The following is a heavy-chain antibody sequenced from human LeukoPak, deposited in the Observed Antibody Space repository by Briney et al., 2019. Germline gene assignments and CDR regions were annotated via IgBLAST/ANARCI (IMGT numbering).Heavy chain of an antibody. J-gene: IGHJ4*02. CDR2: ISSSSSYI. CDR1: GFTFGDYA. Sequence: PGGSLRLSCTTSGFTFGDYAMNWVRQAPGKGLEWVSSISSSSSYIYYADSVKGRFTISRDNAKNSLYLQMNSLRAEDTAVYYCASRDSSEFDYWGQGTLVTVSS. CDR3: ASRDSSEFDY. D-gene: IGHD6-19*01. V-gene: IGHV3-21*01.